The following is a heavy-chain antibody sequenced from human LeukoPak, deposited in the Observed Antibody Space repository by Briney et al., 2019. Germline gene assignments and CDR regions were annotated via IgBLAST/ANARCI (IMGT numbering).Heavy chain of an antibody. V-gene: IGHV3-74*01. CDR3: ARDIVVVAATRGSNDYYYYGMDV. CDR1: GFTFSSYW. Sequence: GGSLRLSCAASGFTFSSYWMYWVRQAPGKGLVWVSRINSDGSTTRYADSVKGRFTISRDNAKNTLYLQMNSLRAEDMAVCFCARDIVVVAATRGSNDYYYYGMDVWGQGTTVTVSS. CDR2: INSDGSTT. D-gene: IGHD2-15*01. J-gene: IGHJ6*02.